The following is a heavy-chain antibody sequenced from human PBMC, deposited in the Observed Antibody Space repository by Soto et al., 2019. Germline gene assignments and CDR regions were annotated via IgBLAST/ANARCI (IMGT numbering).Heavy chain of an antibody. D-gene: IGHD2-2*01. CDR3: ALIQDCSRNDCYLASFDP. J-gene: IGHJ5*02. V-gene: IGHV2-26*01. CDR1: GLSLNNGRLG. CDR2: IFSNDDK. Sequence: SGPTLVNPTETLTLTCTVSGLSLNNGRLGVSWIRQPPGKALEWLAHIFSNDDKSYSTSLQSRLTISKDTSRSQVVLTMTKMDPVDSHTYYCALIQDCSRNDCYLASFDPWGQGTLVTVSS.